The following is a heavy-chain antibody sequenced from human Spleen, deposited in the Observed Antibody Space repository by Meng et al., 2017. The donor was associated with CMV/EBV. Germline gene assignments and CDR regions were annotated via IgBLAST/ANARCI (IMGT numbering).Heavy chain of an antibody. V-gene: IGHV5-51*01. Sequence: YSFTSYWIGWVRQMPGKGLEWMGIIYPGDSDTRYSPSFQGQVTISADKSISTAYLQWSSLKASDTAMYYCARHGGETAMVKCNWFDPWGQGTLVTVSS. D-gene: IGHD5-18*01. CDR2: IYPGDSDT. CDR3: ARHGGETAMVKCNWFDP. J-gene: IGHJ5*02. CDR1: YSFTSYW.